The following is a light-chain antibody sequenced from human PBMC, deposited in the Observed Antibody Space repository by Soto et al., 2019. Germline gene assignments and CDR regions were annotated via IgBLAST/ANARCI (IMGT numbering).Light chain of an antibody. CDR1: HDISTF. J-gene: IGKJ5*01. V-gene: IGKV1-9*01. CDR2: EAS. CDR3: QQLYTLPFT. Sequence: DIQLTQSPSLLSASIGDRVTITCRASHDISTFLAWYQQKPGKAPKLLIYEASNLQSGVPSRFSGSGSGTEFTLTISGLLPEDFAAYHCQQLYTLPFTFGQGTRL.